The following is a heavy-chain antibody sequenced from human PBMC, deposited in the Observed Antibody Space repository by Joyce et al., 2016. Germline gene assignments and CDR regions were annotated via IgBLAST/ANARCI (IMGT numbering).Heavy chain of an antibody. D-gene: IGHD3-3*01. V-gene: IGHV4-59*01. CDR2: INHTGRT. CDR1: GGSISSYY. J-gene: IGHJ4*02. CDR3: ARGNEYDNWSGEEAHYFEY. Sequence: QVQLQESGPGLVKPSETLSLSCTVSGGSISSYYWSWIRQPPGKGLEWIGYINHTGRTNYNPSLKSRVTISVDTSKNEFALKMSAVTAADTAVYYCARGNEYDNWSGEEAHYFEYWGQGTLVTVSS.